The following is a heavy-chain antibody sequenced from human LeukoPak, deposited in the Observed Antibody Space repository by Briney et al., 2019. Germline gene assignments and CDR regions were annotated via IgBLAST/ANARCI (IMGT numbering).Heavy chain of an antibody. V-gene: IGHV1-18*01. CDR3: AREGGELLNWFDP. J-gene: IGHJ5*02. CDR2: ISVYNGNT. CDR1: GYTFTSYG. Sequence: ASVKVSCKASGYTFTSYGISWERRAPGPGLGWMGWISVYNGNTNYAQKLQGRVTMTTDTSTSTAYMELRSLRPDDTAVYYCAREGGELLNWFDPWGQGTLVTVSS. D-gene: IGHD3-16*01.